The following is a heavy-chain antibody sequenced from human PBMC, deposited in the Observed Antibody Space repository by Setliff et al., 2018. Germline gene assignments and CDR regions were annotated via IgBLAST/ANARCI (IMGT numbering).Heavy chain of an antibody. CDR2: IKQDGSEK. V-gene: IGHV3-7*01. J-gene: IGHJ4*02. Sequence: GGSLRLSCAGSGFSFSIFWMSWVRQAPGKGLEWVATIKQDGSEKFYVDSVKGRFTISRDNAKNSLYLQMDSLRVEDTAMYFCASDRGGGLYDYWGRGTLVTVSS. CDR3: ASDRGGGLYDY. CDR1: GFSFSIFW. D-gene: IGHD3-16*01.